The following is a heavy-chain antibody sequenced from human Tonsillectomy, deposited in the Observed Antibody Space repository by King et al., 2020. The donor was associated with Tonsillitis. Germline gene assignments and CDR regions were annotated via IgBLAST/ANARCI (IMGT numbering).Heavy chain of an antibody. V-gene: IGHV3-30*18. CDR3: AKGRVTFLEWLSYFDF. CDR1: GFTFSSYG. J-gene: IGHJ4*02. D-gene: IGHD3-3*02. Sequence: VQLVESGGGVVQPGRSLRLSCAASGFTFSSYGMHWVRQAPGKGLEWVAVVSYDGSNKYYVDSVKGRFTISRDNSKNTLYLQMNSLRAEDTAVYYCAKGRVTFLEWLSYFDFWGQGTLVTVSS. CDR2: VSYDGSNK.